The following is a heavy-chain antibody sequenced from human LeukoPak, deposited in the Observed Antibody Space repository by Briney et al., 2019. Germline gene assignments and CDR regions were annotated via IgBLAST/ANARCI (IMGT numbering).Heavy chain of an antibody. J-gene: IGHJ4*02. V-gene: IGHV4-39*01. D-gene: IGHD3-22*01. CDR2: IYYSGST. CDR3: ARLYYDTSGYFDY. CDR1: GGSISSSNYY. Sequence: SETLSLTCTVSGGSISSSNYYWGWIRQPPGEGLEGIGSIYYSGSTYYNPSLKSRVTISVDTSKNQFSLKLSSVTAGDTAVYYCARLYYDTSGYFDYWGQGTLVTVSS.